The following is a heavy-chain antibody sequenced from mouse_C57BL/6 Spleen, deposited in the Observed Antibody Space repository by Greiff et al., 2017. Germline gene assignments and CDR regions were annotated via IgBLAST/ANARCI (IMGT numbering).Heavy chain of an antibody. CDR3: APLTVYFDY. J-gene: IGHJ2*01. Sequence: EVQLQQSGPELVKPGASVKMSCKASGYTFTDYNMHWVKQSHGKSLEWIGYINPNNGGTSYNQKFKGRATLTVNKSSSTAYMELRRLTSEDSAVYYCAPLTVYFDYWGHGTTLTVSS. CDR1: GYTFTDYN. CDR2: INPNNGGT. V-gene: IGHV1-22*01.